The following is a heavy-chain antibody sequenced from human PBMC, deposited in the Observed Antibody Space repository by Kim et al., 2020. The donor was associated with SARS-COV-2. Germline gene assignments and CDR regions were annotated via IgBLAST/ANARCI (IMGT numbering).Heavy chain of an antibody. Sequence: GGSLRLSCAASGFTFSNAWMSWVRQAPGKGLEWVGRIKSKTEGGTTDYAAPVKGRFTISRDDSKNTLYLQMNSLKTEDTAVYYCTTGADYYYDSSGSF. CDR2: IKSKTEGGTT. CDR1: GFTFSNAW. CDR3: TTGADYYYDSSGSF. D-gene: IGHD3-22*01. J-gene: IGHJ3*01. V-gene: IGHV3-15*01.